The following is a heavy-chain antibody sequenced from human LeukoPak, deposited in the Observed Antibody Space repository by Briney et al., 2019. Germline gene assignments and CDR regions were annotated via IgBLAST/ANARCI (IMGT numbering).Heavy chain of an antibody. CDR2: IYHSGST. CDR1: GGSISSGGYY. D-gene: IGHD6-13*01. CDR3: ARAVSRWPHERFDY. J-gene: IGHJ4*02. V-gene: IGHV4-30-2*01. Sequence: SQTLSLTCTVSGGSISSGGYYWSWIRQPPGKGLEWIGYIYHSGSTYYNPSLKSRVTISVDTSKNQFSLKLSSVIAADTAVYYCARAVSRWPHERFDYWGQGTLVTVSS.